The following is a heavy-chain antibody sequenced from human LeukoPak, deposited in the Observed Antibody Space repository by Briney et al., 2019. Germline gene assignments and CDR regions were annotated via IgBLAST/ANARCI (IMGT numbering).Heavy chain of an antibody. CDR3: AKAELGVDTFFDY. CDR1: GFTFSDYA. Sequence: GGSRRLSCAASGFTFSDYALGWVRQAPGRGLEWVATLSGSGAGTYYSDSVQGRFTISRDNSKRTLFLQMNSLRAEDTAFYYCAKAELGVDTFFDYWGQGTLVTVSS. V-gene: IGHV3-23*01. J-gene: IGHJ4*02. D-gene: IGHD3-3*01. CDR2: LSGSGAGT.